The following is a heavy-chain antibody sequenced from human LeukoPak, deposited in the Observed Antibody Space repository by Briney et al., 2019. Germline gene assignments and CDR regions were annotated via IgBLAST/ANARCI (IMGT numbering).Heavy chain of an antibody. Sequence: AGGSLRLSCAASGFTFSSYAMHWVRQAPGKGLEGVAVISYDGSNKYYADSVKGRFTISRDNSKNTLYLQMNSLRAEDTAVYYCARDGITMAGGYFDYWGQGTLVTVSS. V-gene: IGHV3-30-3*01. CDR3: ARDGITMAGGYFDY. CDR1: GFTFSSYA. CDR2: ISYDGSNK. J-gene: IGHJ4*02. D-gene: IGHD3-10*01.